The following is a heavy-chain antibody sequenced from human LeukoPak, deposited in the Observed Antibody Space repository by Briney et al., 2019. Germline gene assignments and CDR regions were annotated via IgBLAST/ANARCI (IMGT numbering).Heavy chain of an antibody. J-gene: IGHJ4*02. D-gene: IGHD3-10*01. CDR1: GFTFSSYA. CDR2: ISGSGVST. V-gene: IGHV3-23*01. Sequence: GGSLRLSCAASGFTFSSYAMSWVRQAPGKGLEWVSGISGSGVSTVYADSVRGRFTISRDNIQNTVFLQMNSLRAEDTAVYYCAKDLYYYGSGSGFDYWGQGTLVTVSS. CDR3: AKDLYYYGSGSGFDY.